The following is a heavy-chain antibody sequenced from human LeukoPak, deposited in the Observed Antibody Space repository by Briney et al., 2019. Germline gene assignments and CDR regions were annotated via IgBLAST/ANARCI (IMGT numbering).Heavy chain of an antibody. CDR2: IVVGSGNT. D-gene: IGHD3-22*01. J-gene: IGHJ4*02. Sequence: SVKVSCKASGFTFTSSAVQWVRQARGQRLEWIGWIVVGSGNTNYAQKFQERVTITRDMSTSTAYMKLSSLRSEDTAVYYCAASPDYYDSSGYSYYFDYWGQGTLVTASS. CDR1: GFTFTSSA. CDR3: AASPDYYDSSGYSYYFDY. V-gene: IGHV1-58*01.